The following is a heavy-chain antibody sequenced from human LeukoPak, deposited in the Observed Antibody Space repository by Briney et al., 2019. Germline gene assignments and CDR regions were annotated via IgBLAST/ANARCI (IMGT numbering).Heavy chain of an antibody. J-gene: IGHJ6*03. V-gene: IGHV4-34*01. CDR2: INHSGST. Sequence: SETLSLTCAVYGGSFSGYYWSWIRQPPGKGLEWIGEINHSGSTNYNPSLKSRVTISVDTSKNQFSLKLSSVTAADTAVYYCARGRRGYYYYYMDVWGKGTTVTVSS. CDR3: ARGRRGYYYYYMDV. CDR1: GGSFSGYY.